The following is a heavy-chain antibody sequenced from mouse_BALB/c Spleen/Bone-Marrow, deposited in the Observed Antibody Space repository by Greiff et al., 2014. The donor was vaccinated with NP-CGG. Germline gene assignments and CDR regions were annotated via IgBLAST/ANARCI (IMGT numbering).Heavy chain of an antibody. J-gene: IGHJ3*01. V-gene: IGHV5-4*02. D-gene: IGHD2-14*01. CDR2: ISDGGSYT. Sequence: DVQLVESGGDLVKPGGSLKLSCAAPGFTFSDYCMYWVRQTPEKRLEWVATISDGGSYTYYPDSVKGRFTISRDNAKNNLYLHMSSLKSEDTAMYYCARDGDYKYAWFAYWGQGTLVTVSA. CDR1: GFTFSDYC. CDR3: ARDGDYKYAWFAY.